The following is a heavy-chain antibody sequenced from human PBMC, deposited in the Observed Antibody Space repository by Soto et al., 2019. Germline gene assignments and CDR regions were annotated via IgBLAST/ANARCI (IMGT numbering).Heavy chain of an antibody. J-gene: IGHJ4*02. CDR1: GFTFSDYW. Sequence: EVQLVESGGGLVQPGGSLRLSCAASGFTFSDYWMSWVRQAPGKGLGWVANIKQDGSDRYHVDSVKGRFTISRDNAKNSLYLQMNSLRADDTAMYYCARDCNRNQCPYYFDLWGQGILVTVSS. D-gene: IGHD2-15*01. CDR2: IKQDGSDR. CDR3: ARDCNRNQCPYYFDL. V-gene: IGHV3-7*01.